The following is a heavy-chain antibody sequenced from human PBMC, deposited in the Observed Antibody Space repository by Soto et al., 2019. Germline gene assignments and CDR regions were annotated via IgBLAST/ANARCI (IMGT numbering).Heavy chain of an antibody. V-gene: IGHV1-2*04. D-gene: IGHD6-13*01. CDR2: INPNSGGT. J-gene: IGHJ4*02. Sequence: QVQLVQSGAEVKKPGASVKVSCKASGYTFTGYYMHWVRQAPGQGLEWMGWINPNSGGTNYAQQFQGWVTMTRDTSISTAYMELSRLRSDDTAVYYCARGEQLVQYDYWGQGTLVTVSS. CDR1: GYTFTGYY. CDR3: ARGEQLVQYDY.